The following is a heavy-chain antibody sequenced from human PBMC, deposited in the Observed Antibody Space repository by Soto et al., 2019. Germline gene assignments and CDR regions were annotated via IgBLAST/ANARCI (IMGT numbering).Heavy chain of an antibody. V-gene: IGHV3-33*01. Sequence: QEQLVESGGGVVQPGRSLRLSCGGSGFVFSRHTMHWARQAPGKGLEWVVGIRYDGSNKYYADSVKGRFTISRDNSKNALYLEMNSLKVEDTAVYYCARDPYGKNDYGGAFDIWGQGTMVTVS. D-gene: IGHD3-16*01. J-gene: IGHJ3*02. CDR3: ARDPYGKNDYGGAFDI. CDR1: GFVFSRHT. CDR2: IRYDGSNK.